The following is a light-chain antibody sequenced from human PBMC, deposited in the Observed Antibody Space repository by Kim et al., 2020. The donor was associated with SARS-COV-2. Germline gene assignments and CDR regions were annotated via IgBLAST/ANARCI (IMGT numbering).Light chain of an antibody. CDR1: NIVSKS. CDR2: DDS. CDR3: QVWDSSSDPVV. J-gene: IGLJ2*01. V-gene: IGLV3-21*03. Sequence: APGKASRIACGGNNIVSKSVHWYQQKPGRAPVLVVYDDSDRPSGIPERFSGSNSGNTATLAISRVEAGDEADYYCQVWDSSSDPVVFGGGTQLTVL.